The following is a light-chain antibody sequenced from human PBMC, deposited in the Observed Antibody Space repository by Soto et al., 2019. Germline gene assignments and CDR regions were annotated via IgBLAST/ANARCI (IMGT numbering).Light chain of an antibody. CDR3: QQSYSTPYT. CDR1: QSIRNY. V-gene: IGKV1-39*01. CDR2: AAS. J-gene: IGKJ2*01. Sequence: DIQMTQSPSSLSASVGDRVTITCRASQSIRNYLNWYQQKPGKAPKLLIYAASSLHSGVPSTFIGSGSGTDFTLTISSLQPEDFATYYCQQSYSTPYTFGQGTKLEIK.